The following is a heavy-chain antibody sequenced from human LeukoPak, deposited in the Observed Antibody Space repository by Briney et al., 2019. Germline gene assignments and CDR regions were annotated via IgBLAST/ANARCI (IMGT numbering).Heavy chain of an antibody. CDR2: IYPGDSDA. Sequence: GESLKISCKGSGYSFTSWWIGWVRQMPGKGLEWMGIIYPGDSDARYSSSFQGQVTISADKSISTAYLQWSSLKASDTAMYYCARQPVATEPFDYWGQGTLVTVSS. CDR1: GYSFTSWW. CDR3: ARQPVATEPFDY. D-gene: IGHD5-12*01. V-gene: IGHV5-51*01. J-gene: IGHJ4*02.